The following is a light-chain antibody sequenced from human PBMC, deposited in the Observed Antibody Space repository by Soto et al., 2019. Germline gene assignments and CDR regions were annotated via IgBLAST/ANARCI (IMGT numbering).Light chain of an antibody. CDR2: DTA. CDR3: QQYGSSGT. Sequence: EMGLPQSPHSRCLSTGNTATLSCRASQSLTKGYIALYQVTDGEARRLINYDTASRATGIPDGFSGSGAGTDFIFTMNRLEPEDFAVYYCQQYGSSGTFGQGTEVDIK. V-gene: IGKV3-20*01. CDR1: QSLTKGY. J-gene: IGKJ1*01.